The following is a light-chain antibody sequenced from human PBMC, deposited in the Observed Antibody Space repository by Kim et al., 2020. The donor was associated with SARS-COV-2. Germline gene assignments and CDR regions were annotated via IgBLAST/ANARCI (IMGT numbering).Light chain of an antibody. Sequence: LSPGEGATLSCRASQSINKYLAWYQQRPGQAPRLLISDASNRATGIPARFSGSGSGTDFTLTISTLETEDFAVYFCQQADNWPPTFGQGTRLEIK. J-gene: IGKJ5*01. V-gene: IGKV3-11*01. CDR2: DAS. CDR3: QQADNWPPT. CDR1: QSINKY.